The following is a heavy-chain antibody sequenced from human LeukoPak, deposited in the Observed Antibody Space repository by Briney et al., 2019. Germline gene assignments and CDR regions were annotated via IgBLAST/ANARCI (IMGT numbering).Heavy chain of an antibody. CDR2: IYYSGST. CDR3: ASILLSSHYYFNY. Sequence: SETLSLTCTVSGGSISSSSYYWGWIRQPPGKGLEWIGSIYYSGSTYYNPSLKSRVTISVDTSKNRFSLKLSSVTAADTAVYYCASILLSSHYYFNYWGQGTLVTVSS. CDR1: GGSISSSSYY. J-gene: IGHJ4*02. V-gene: IGHV4-39*01. D-gene: IGHD2/OR15-2a*01.